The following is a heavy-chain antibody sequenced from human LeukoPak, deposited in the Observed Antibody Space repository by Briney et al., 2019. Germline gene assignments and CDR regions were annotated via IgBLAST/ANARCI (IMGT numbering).Heavy chain of an antibody. CDR1: GFTFSSYA. CDR2: ISYDGSNK. CDR3: ARGGPGYSSGWYGSYFQD. J-gene: IGHJ1*01. D-gene: IGHD6-19*01. V-gene: IGHV3-30-3*01. Sequence: GGSLRLSCAASGFTFSSYAMHWVRQAPGKGLEWVAVISYDGSNKYYADSVKGRFTISRDNSKNTLYLQMNSLRAEDTAVYYCARGGPGYSSGWYGSYFQDWGQGTLVTVSS.